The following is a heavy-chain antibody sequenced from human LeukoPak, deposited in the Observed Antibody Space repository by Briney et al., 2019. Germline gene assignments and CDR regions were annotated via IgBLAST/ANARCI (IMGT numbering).Heavy chain of an antibody. CDR1: GFSLSTSGVG. D-gene: IGHD2-2*01. CDR2: IYWNDDK. J-gene: IGHJ3*02. CDR3: AHRPGSTSFTNAFDI. V-gene: IGHV2-5*01. Sequence: SGPTLVKPTQTLTLTCTFSGFSLSTSGVGVGWIRQPPGKALEWLALIYWNDDKRYSPSLKSRLTITKDTSKNQVVLTMTNMDPVDTATYYCAHRPGSTSFTNAFDIWGQGTMVTVSS.